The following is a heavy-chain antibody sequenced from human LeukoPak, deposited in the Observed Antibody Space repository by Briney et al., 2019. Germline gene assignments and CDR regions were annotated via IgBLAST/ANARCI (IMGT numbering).Heavy chain of an antibody. CDR2: IYYSGTT. V-gene: IGHV4-39*07. CDR1: DGSISSSCNY. D-gene: IGHD1-26*01. Sequence: SETLSLTCTVSDGSISSSCNYWGWIRQPPGKGLEGIGSIYYSGTTYYNPSLKSRVTISVDTSKNQFSLKLSSVTAADTAVYYCATTTIRLGYWGQGTLVTVSS. J-gene: IGHJ4*02. CDR3: ATTTIRLGY.